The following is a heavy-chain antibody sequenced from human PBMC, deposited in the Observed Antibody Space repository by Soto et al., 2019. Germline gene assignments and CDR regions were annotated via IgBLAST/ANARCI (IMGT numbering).Heavy chain of an antibody. CDR2: ISGSGGST. Sequence: GGSLRLSCAASGFTFSSYAMSWVLQAPGKGLEWVSAISGSGGSTYYADSVKGRFTISRDNSKNTLYLQMNSLRAEDTAVYYCANHYDSSGYYFPFDYWGQGTLVTVSS. D-gene: IGHD3-22*01. J-gene: IGHJ4*02. CDR3: ANHYDSSGYYFPFDY. V-gene: IGHV3-23*01. CDR1: GFTFSSYA.